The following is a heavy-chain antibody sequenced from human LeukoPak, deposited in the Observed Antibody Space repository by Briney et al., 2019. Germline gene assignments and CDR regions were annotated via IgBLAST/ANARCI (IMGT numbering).Heavy chain of an antibody. Sequence: GRSLRLSCAASGFTFNSYGMHWVRQAPGKGLEWVAVISYDGPNKYYADSVKGRFTISRDDSKSTLYLQMNSLRPEDTAVYYCARERDGYNYPDYWGQGTLVTVSS. CDR2: ISYDGPNK. J-gene: IGHJ4*02. V-gene: IGHV3-30*03. CDR1: GFTFNSYG. D-gene: IGHD5-24*01. CDR3: ARERDGYNYPDY.